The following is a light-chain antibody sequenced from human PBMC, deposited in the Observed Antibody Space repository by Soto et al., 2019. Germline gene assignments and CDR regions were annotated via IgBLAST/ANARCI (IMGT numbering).Light chain of an antibody. Sequence: QSVLTQPPSVSGAPGQRVTISCTGNSSNIGSPFDVHWYQHLPGTAPRLLIYANNNRPSGVPDRFSGSKSGTSASLAITGLQGDDEADYYCCSYSSSSTFYVFGTGTKLTVL. V-gene: IGLV1-40*01. CDR2: ANN. CDR3: CSYSSSSTFYV. CDR1: SSNIGSPFD. J-gene: IGLJ1*01.